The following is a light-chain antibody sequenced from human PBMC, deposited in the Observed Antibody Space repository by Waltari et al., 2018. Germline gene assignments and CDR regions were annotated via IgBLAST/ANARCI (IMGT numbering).Light chain of an antibody. CDR3: QAWDSSHVV. Sequence: SHVLTQPPSVSVAPGQTAKITCVGNSVGSESVHWYQQKSGRAPEVVVYDDSARPSGIPERFSGSNSGNTATLTISGTQAMDEADYYCQAWDSSHVVFGGGTKLTVL. V-gene: IGLV3-21*02. CDR1: SVGSES. CDR2: DDS. J-gene: IGLJ2*01.